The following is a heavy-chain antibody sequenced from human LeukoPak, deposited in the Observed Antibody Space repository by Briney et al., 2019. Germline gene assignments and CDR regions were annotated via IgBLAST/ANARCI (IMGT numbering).Heavy chain of an antibody. CDR2: MNPNSGNT. Sequence: ASMKVSCKASGYTFTSYDINWVRQATGQGLEWMGWMNPNSGNTGYAQKFQGRVTMTRNTSISTAYMELSSLRSEDTAVYYCARGGGMEVVTGYYYYYYGMDVWGQGTTVTVSS. J-gene: IGHJ6*02. CDR3: ARGGGMEVVTGYYYYYYGMDV. CDR1: GYTFTSYD. V-gene: IGHV1-8*01. D-gene: IGHD2-21*02.